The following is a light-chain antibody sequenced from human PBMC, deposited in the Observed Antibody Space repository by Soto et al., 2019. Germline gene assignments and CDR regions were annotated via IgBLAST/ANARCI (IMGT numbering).Light chain of an antibody. V-gene: IGKV1-6*01. CDR2: AAS. CDR3: QQHRNYPLT. Sequence: AIHMTQSPSSLSASVGDRVTITCRASQGIRNELGWYLQKPGKAPKLLIYAASSLQRGVPLRFSGSGAGTDFHLTISSQQPEDFATYYCQQHRNYPLTFGQGTKVEIK. J-gene: IGKJ1*01. CDR1: QGIRNE.